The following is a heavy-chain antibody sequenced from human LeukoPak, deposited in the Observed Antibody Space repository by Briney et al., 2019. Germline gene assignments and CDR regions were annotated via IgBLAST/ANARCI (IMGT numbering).Heavy chain of an antibody. CDR3: ASDCSSTSCPGAFDI. J-gene: IGHJ3*02. D-gene: IGHD2-2*01. CDR1: GGSISSYY. V-gene: IGHV4-4*07. Sequence: SETLSLTCTVSGGSISSYYWSWIRQPAGKGLEWIGRIYTSGSTNYNPSLKSRVTMSVDTSKNQFSLKLSSVTAADTAVYYCASDCSSTSCPGAFDIWGQGTMVTVSS. CDR2: IYTSGST.